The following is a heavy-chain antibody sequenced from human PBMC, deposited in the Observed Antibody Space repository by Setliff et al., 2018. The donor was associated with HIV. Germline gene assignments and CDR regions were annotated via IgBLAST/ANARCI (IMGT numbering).Heavy chain of an antibody. J-gene: IGHJ4*02. Sequence: SETLSLTCTVSGGSISSGNYYWSWIRQPAGKGLEWIGHILTSGSTNYNPSLKSRVTISGDTSKNHFSLKLSSVTAADTGLYFCATLHSSGWPYYSDYWGQGILVTVSS. D-gene: IGHD6-19*01. CDR3: ATLHSSGWPYYSDY. CDR2: ILTSGST. V-gene: IGHV4-61*09. CDR1: GGSISSGNYY.